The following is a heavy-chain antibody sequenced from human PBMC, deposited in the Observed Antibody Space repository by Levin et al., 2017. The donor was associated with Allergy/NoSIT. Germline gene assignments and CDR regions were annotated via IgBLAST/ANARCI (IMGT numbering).Heavy chain of an antibody. CDR1: GGSISSSSYY. D-gene: IGHD5-12*01. CDR2: IYYSGST. V-gene: IGHV4-39*01. CDR3: ARTEWLLSYYYGMDV. J-gene: IGHJ6*02. Sequence: PSETLSLTCTVSGGSISSSSYYWGWIRQPPGKGLEWIGSIYYSGSTYYNPSLKSRVTISVDTSKNQFSLKLSSVTAADTAVYYCARTEWLLSYYYGMDVWGQGTTVTVSS.